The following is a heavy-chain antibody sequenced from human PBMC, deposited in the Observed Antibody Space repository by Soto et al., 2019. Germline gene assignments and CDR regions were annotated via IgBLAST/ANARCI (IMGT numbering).Heavy chain of an antibody. V-gene: IGHV3-7*04. Sequence: GGSLSLSCAPSGFPFISYWMSWVRQAPGKGLEWVANIKQDGSEKYYVDSVKGRFTISRDNAKTSLYLQMNSLRAEDTAVYYCAREDQIAAALFDYWGQGT. CDR2: IKQDGSEK. J-gene: IGHJ4*02. CDR1: GFPFISYW. D-gene: IGHD6-13*01. CDR3: AREDQIAAALFDY.